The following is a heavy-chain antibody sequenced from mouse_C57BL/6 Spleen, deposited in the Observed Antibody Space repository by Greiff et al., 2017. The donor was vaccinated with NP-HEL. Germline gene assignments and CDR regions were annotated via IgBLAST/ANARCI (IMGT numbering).Heavy chain of an antibody. J-gene: IGHJ2*01. Sequence: EVQLQESGGGLVKPGGSLKLSCAASGFTFSSYAMSWVRQTPEKRLEWVATISDGGSYTYYPDNVKGRFTISRDNAKNNLYLQMSHLKSEDTAMYYCARDRVYYGYDGYFDYWGQGTTLTVSS. CDR2: ISDGGSYT. CDR3: ARDRVYYGYDGYFDY. D-gene: IGHD2-2*01. V-gene: IGHV5-4*01. CDR1: GFTFSSYA.